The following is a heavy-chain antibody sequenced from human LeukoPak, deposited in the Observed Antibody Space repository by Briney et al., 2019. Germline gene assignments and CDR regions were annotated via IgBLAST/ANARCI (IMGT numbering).Heavy chain of an antibody. CDR2: ISWNSGSI. CDR1: GFTFDDYA. CDR3: AKDVNSGSYYRGAFDI. J-gene: IGHJ3*02. V-gene: IGHV3-9*01. Sequence: GGSLRLSCAASGFTFDDYAMHWVRQAPGKGLEWVSGISWNSGSIGYADSVKGRFTISRDNVKNSLYLQMNSLRAEDTALYYCAKDVNSGSYYRGAFDIWGQGTMVTVSS. D-gene: IGHD1-26*01.